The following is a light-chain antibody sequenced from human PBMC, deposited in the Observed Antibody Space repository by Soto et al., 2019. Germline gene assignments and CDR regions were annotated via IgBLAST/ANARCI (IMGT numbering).Light chain of an antibody. CDR3: QQTHTLPPT. CDR1: RDISSW. V-gene: IGKV1D-12*01. CDR2: AAS. J-gene: IGKJ5*01. Sequence: DIQMTQSPSSVSESVGDSVTITCRASRDISSWLAWYKQRPGKAPKLLIYAASTLRSGITLRLSGSTSGTEFTLTSSSPPREDLSTFYYQQTHTLPPTFGQGTRLEI.